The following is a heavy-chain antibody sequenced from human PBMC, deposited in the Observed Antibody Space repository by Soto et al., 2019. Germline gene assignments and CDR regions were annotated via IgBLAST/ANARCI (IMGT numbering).Heavy chain of an antibody. CDR2: ISSGGSTT. J-gene: IGHJ4*02. CDR1: GFTFYNYA. CDR3: AKVVGMTSVTFDSYYFDY. D-gene: IGHD4-17*01. V-gene: IGHV3-23*03. Sequence: EVQLLESGGGLVQPGGSLRLSCAASGFTFYNYALSWVRQAPGKGLEWVSVISSGGSTTFYADSVRGRFTISRDNSKNSVHLEMNSRRAEDTAVYYCAKVVGMTSVTFDSYYFDYWGQGTLVTVSS.